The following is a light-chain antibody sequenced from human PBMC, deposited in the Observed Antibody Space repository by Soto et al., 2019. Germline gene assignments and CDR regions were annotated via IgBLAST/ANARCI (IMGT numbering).Light chain of an antibody. CDR3: QQSYRTPPST. V-gene: IGKV1-39*01. J-gene: IGKJ2*01. CDR2: AAS. CDR1: QSISSY. Sequence: DIQMTQSPSSLSASVGDRVTITCRASQSISSYLNWYQQKPGKAPKLLIYAASSLQSGVPSRFSGSGSGTDFTLTISSLQPEDFATYYCQQSYRTPPSTFGQGTKVDSK.